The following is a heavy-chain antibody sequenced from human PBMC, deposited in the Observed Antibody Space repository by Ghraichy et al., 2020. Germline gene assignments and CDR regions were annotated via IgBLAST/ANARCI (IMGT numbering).Heavy chain of an antibody. Sequence: SVKVSCKASGGTFSSYAISWVRQAPGQGLEWMGGIIPIFGTANYAQKFQGRVTITSDKSTSTAYMELSSLRSEDTAVYYCARREPDFWSGPNFDYWGQGTLVTVSS. CDR1: GGTFSSYA. D-gene: IGHD3-3*01. J-gene: IGHJ4*02. CDR2: IIPIFGTA. V-gene: IGHV1-69*06. CDR3: ARREPDFWSGPNFDY.